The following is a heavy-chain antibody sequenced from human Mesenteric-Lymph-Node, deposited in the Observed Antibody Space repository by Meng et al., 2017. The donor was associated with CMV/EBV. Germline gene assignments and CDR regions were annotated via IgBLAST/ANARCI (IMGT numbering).Heavy chain of an antibody. V-gene: IGHV4-34*01. D-gene: IGHD3-9*01. CDR3: ARGSSYDILTGYFDY. Sequence: QGRLLQWGAGLLKPSETLSVPGAVFGGSFSGYYWNWIRQSPEKGLEWIGEINHSGSTTYNPSFTSRIIISVDTSTNQISLNMSSVTAADTAVYYCARGSSYDILTGYFDYWGQGALVTVSS. CDR2: INHSGST. CDR1: GGSFSGYY. J-gene: IGHJ4*02.